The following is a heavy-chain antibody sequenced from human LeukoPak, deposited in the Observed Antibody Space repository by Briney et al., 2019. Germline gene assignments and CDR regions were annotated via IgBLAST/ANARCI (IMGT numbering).Heavy chain of an antibody. D-gene: IGHD3-22*01. J-gene: IGHJ4*02. CDR2: IYHNGST. CDR3: ARHKGDYYYDSSGYQAFDY. V-gene: IGHV4-59*08. CDR1: GGSISSYY. Sequence: SETLSLTCAVSGGSISSYYWSWIRQPPGKGLEWIGYIYHNGSTNYNPSLKSRVTISADTSKNQFSLKLSSVTAADTAVYFCARHKGDYYYDSSGYQAFDYWGQGTLVTVSS.